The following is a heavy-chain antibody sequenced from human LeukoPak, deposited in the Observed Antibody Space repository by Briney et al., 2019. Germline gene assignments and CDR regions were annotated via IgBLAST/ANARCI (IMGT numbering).Heavy chain of an antibody. Sequence: SSETLSLTCTVSGGSISSYYWGWIRLPPGKGLEWIGHIYYSGSTYYNPSLKSRVTISVDTSKNQFSLKLSSVTAADTAVYYCARGSSSSSLIDYWGQGTLVTVSS. CDR3: ARGSSSSSLIDY. J-gene: IGHJ4*02. D-gene: IGHD6-13*01. CDR2: IYYSGST. CDR1: GGSISSYY. V-gene: IGHV4-39*01.